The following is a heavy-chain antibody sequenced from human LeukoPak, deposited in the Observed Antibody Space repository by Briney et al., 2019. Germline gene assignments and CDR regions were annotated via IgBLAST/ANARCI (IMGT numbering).Heavy chain of an antibody. Sequence: SETLSLICPVSGGSISSSNWWSWVRQPPGKGLEWIGEINHSGSTNYNPSLKSRVTISVDTSKNQFSLKLSSVTAADTAVYYCARRIAVAGKPEYYFDYWGQGTLVTVSS. J-gene: IGHJ4*02. D-gene: IGHD6-19*01. CDR2: INHSGST. V-gene: IGHV4-4*02. CDR3: ARRIAVAGKPEYYFDY. CDR1: GGSISSSNW.